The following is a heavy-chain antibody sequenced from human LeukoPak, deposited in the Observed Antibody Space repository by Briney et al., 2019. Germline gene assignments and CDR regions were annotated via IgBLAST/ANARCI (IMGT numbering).Heavy chain of an antibody. CDR3: ARVGYSYGRFDY. D-gene: IGHD5-18*01. CDR1: GYSISSGYY. V-gene: IGHV4-38-2*02. J-gene: IGHJ4*02. CDR2: IYYSGST. Sequence: PSETLSLTCTVSGYSISSGYYWGWIRQPPGKGLEWIGSIYYSGSTYYNPSLKSRVTISVDTSKNQFSLKLSSVTAADTAVYYCARVGYSYGRFDYWGQGTLVTVSS.